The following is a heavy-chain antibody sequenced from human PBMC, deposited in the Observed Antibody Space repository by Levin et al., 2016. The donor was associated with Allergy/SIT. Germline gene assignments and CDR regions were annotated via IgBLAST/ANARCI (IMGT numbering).Heavy chain of an antibody. D-gene: IGHD4-17*01. J-gene: IGHJ4*02. CDR3: ARWLSTALTIGAQFDY. Sequence: GSLRLSCTVSSGSISSDRYYWGWIRQPPGKGLEWIATISHRGNTYSNPSLKTRVTMSVDTSNDHFSLNLSSVTAADTAVYYCARWLSTALTIGAQFDYWGQGTLVTVSS. V-gene: IGHV4-39*02. CDR2: ISHRGNT. CDR1: SGSISSDRYY.